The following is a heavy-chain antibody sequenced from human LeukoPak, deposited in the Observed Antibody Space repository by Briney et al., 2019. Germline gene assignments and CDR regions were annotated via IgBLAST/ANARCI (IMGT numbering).Heavy chain of an antibody. CDR3: ARAPSEIGGYYPEFFRH. V-gene: IGHV3-74*01. CDR1: GFTFSSYW. D-gene: IGHD3-22*01. Sequence: GGSLRLSCAASGFTFSSYWMHWVRQAPGKGLVWVSRIKSDGSTNYADSVKGRFTISRDNAKNTVSLQMNSLRAEDTGVYYCARAPSEIGGYYPEFFRHWGQGTLVTVSS. CDR2: IKSDGST. J-gene: IGHJ1*01.